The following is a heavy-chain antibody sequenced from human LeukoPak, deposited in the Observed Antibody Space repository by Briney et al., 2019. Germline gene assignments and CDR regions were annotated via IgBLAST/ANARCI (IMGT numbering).Heavy chain of an antibody. CDR3: AKDSSYDSSGYYLGDAFDI. Sequence: PGGSLRLSCAASGFTFSSYAMSWVRQAPGKGLEWVSAISGSGGSTYYADSVKGRFTISRDNSKNTLYLQMNSLRAEDTAVYYCAKDSSYDSSGYYLGDAFDIWGQGTMVTVSS. CDR1: GFTFSSYA. V-gene: IGHV3-23*01. J-gene: IGHJ3*02. CDR2: ISGSGGST. D-gene: IGHD3-22*01.